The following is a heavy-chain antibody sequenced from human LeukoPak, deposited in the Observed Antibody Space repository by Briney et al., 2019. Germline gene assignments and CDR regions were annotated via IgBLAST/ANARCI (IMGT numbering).Heavy chain of an antibody. J-gene: IGHJ3*02. Sequence: GASVKVSCKASGCTFTSYGISWVRQAPGQGLEWMGWISAYNGNTNYAQKLQGRVTMTTDTSTSTAYMELRSLRSDDTAVYYCARDRDIVVVPAAIDDAFDIWGQGTMVTVSS. CDR3: ARDRDIVVVPAAIDDAFDI. CDR2: ISAYNGNT. D-gene: IGHD2-2*02. V-gene: IGHV1-18*01. CDR1: GCTFTSYG.